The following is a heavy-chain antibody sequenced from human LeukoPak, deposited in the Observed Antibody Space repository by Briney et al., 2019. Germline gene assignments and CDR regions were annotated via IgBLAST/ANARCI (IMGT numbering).Heavy chain of an antibody. CDR1: GGSFSGYY. CDR3: ARAGRIFRSKGSSSVVGYYYYYMDV. D-gene: IGHD6-6*01. CDR2: INHSGST. Sequence: SETLSLTCAVYGGSFSGYYWSWIRQPPGKGLEWIGEINHSGSTNYNPSLKSRVTISVDTSKNQFSLKLSSVTAADTAVYYCARAGRIFRSKGSSSVVGYYYYYMDVWGKGTRSPSP. V-gene: IGHV4-34*01. J-gene: IGHJ6*03.